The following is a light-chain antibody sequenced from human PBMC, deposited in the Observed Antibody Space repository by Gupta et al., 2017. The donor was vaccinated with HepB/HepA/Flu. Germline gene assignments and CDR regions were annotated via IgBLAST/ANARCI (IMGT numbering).Light chain of an antibody. CDR2: VNT. CDR3: QSYDNSLGAWV. Sequence: QSVLTQPPSVSGAPGPRGTISCTGYSSNIGTGHDVHWYQQLPGTAPKLLIYVNTNRPSGVPDRFSGSKSGTSASLAITGLQAEDEADYYCQSYDNSLGAWVFGGGTRLTVL. J-gene: IGLJ3*02. V-gene: IGLV1-40*01. CDR1: SSNIGTGHD.